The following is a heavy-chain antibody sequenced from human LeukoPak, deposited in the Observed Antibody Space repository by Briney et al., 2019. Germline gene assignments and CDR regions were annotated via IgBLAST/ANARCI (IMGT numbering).Heavy chain of an antibody. V-gene: IGHV3-23*01. CDR2: ISGSGGST. CDR3: AKDQISIQLWLTFDY. D-gene: IGHD5-18*01. CDR1: GITFSSYG. J-gene: IGHJ4*02. Sequence: GGSLRLSCAASGITFSSYGMSWVRQAPGKGLEWVSAISGSGGSTYYADSVKGRFTISRDNSKNTLYLQMNSLRAEDTAVYYCAKDQISIQLWLTFDYWGQGTLVTVSS.